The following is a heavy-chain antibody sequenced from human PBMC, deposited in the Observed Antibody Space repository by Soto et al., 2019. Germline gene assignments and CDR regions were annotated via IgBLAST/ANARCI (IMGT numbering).Heavy chain of an antibody. CDR3: ARKPQTYYYGSGSAENFDY. D-gene: IGHD3-10*01. V-gene: IGHV3-21*01. CDR2: ISSSSSYI. CDR1: GFTFSSYS. J-gene: IGHJ4*02. Sequence: GGSLRLSCAASGFTFSSYSMNWVRQAPGKGLEWVSSISSSSSYIYYADSVKGRFTISRDNAKNSLYLQMNSLRAEDTAVYYCARKPQTYYYGSGSAENFDYWGQGTLVTVSS.